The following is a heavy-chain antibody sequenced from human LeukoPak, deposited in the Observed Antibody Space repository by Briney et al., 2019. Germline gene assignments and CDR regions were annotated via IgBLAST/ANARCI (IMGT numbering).Heavy chain of an antibody. CDR3: ARNYYYDSSGFPSDY. CDR2: IYYSGST. D-gene: IGHD3-22*01. Sequence: SETLSLTCTVSGGSISSYYWSWIRQPPGKGLEWIGYIYYSGSTNYNPSLKSRVTISVDTSKNQFSLKLSSVTAADTAVYYCARNYYYDSSGFPSDYWGQGTLVTVSS. J-gene: IGHJ4*02. CDR1: GGSISSYY. V-gene: IGHV4-59*01.